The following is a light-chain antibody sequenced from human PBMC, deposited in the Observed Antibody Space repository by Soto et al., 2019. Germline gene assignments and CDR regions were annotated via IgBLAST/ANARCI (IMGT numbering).Light chain of an antibody. Sequence: EIVLTQSPATLSLSPGERATLSCRASQGVGRNLAWYQQKAGQAPRLLIYGASTRATGIPARFSGSGSGTEFTLTISSLQSEDFAVYYCQQYNNWPPWTFGQGTKVDIK. V-gene: IGKV3-15*01. J-gene: IGKJ1*01. CDR1: QGVGRN. CDR2: GAS. CDR3: QQYNNWPPWT.